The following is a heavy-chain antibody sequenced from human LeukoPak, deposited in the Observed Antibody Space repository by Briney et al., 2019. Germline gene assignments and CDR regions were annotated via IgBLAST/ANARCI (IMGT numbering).Heavy chain of an antibody. CDR2: IKEDGSEK. CDR3: ARDQYQVPYYSQYYGMDV. D-gene: IGHD2-2*01. Sequence: GRSLRLSCAASGFTFSSYAMHWVRQAPGKGLEWVANIKEDGSEKYYVDSVKGRFTISRDNAKNSLSLQMDSLRVEDTAVYYCARDQYQVPYYSQYYGMDVWGQGTTVIVSS. CDR1: GFTFSSYA. V-gene: IGHV3-7*01. J-gene: IGHJ6*02.